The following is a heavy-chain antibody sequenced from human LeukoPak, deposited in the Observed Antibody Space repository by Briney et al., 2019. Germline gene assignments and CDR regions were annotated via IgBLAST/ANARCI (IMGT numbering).Heavy chain of an antibody. CDR1: GFTFSSYG. CDR2: ISYDGSNK. CDR3: AGCPADSYGYIGYFDL. J-gene: IGHJ2*01. Sequence: GGSLRLSCAASGFTFSSYGMHWVRQAPGKGLEWVAVISYDGSNKYYADSVKGRFTISRDNSKNTLYLQMNSLRAEDTAVYYCAGCPADSYGYIGYFDLWGRGTLVTVSS. D-gene: IGHD5-18*01. V-gene: IGHV3-30*03.